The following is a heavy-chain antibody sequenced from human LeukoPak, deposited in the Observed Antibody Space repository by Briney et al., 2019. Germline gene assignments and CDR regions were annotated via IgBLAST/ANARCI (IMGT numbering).Heavy chain of an antibody. D-gene: IGHD3-22*01. Sequence: ASVNVSCKASGYTFTSYGISWVRQAPGQGLEWMGWISAYNGNTNYAQKLQGRVTMTTDTSTSTAYMELRSLRSDDTAVYYCASSYYYDSSGYRYYYYMDVWGKGTTVTVS. CDR2: ISAYNGNT. J-gene: IGHJ6*03. V-gene: IGHV1-18*01. CDR3: ASSYYYDSSGYRYYYYMDV. CDR1: GYTFTSYG.